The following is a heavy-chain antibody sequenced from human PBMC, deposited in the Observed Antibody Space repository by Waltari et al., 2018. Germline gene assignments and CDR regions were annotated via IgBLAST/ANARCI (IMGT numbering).Heavy chain of an antibody. Sequence: EVQLVESGGGLVQPGGSLRLSCAASGFTFSSYSMNWVRQAPGKGLEWVSYISSSSSTIYYADSVKGRFTISRDNAKNSLYLQMNSLRAEDTAVYYCASSGIGSWIFGVAAPFDYWGQGTLVTVSS. J-gene: IGHJ4*02. CDR3: ASSGIGSWIFGVAAPFDY. CDR2: ISSSSSTI. V-gene: IGHV3-48*04. CDR1: GFTFSSYS. D-gene: IGHD3-3*01.